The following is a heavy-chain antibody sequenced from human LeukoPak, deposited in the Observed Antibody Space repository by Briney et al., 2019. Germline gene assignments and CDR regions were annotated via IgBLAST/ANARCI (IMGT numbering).Heavy chain of an antibody. V-gene: IGHV4-38-2*02. CDR2: IYHSGST. D-gene: IGHD6-6*01. CDR3: AGAARTLDY. CDR1: GYSISSGYY. J-gene: IGHJ4*02. Sequence: RPSETLSLTCTVSGYSISSGYYWGWIRQPPGKGLEWIGSIYHSGSTYYNPSLKSRVTISVDTSKNQFFLKLSSVTAADTAVYYCAGAARTLDYWGQGTLVTVSS.